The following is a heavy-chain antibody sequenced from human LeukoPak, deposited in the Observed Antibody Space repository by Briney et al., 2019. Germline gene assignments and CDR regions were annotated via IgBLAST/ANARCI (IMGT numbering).Heavy chain of an antibody. Sequence: GGSLRLSCAASGFTFSSFAMTWVRQAPGQGLEWVSTISNSGDSTYCADSVKSRFTISRGNSKNTLFLQMNSLRAEDTALYYCAKAIYDFWTGGPSSWGQGTLVTVS. J-gene: IGHJ4*02. CDR3: AKAIYDFWTGGPSS. V-gene: IGHV3-23*01. D-gene: IGHD3-3*01. CDR1: GFTFSSFA. CDR2: ISNSGDST.